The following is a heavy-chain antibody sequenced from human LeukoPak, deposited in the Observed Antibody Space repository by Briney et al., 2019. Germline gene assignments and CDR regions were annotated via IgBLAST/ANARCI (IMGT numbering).Heavy chain of an antibody. CDR3: ARDWSMVRGVLDY. J-gene: IGHJ4*02. Sequence: GGPLRLSCAAPGFTFGSYARPWVRQAPGKGLEGGAVISYDGSNKYYADSVKGRFTISRDNSKNTLYLQMNSLRAEDTAVYYCARDWSMVRGVLDYWGQGTLVTVSS. D-gene: IGHD3-10*01. CDR2: ISYDGSNK. CDR1: GFTFGSYA. V-gene: IGHV3-30*04.